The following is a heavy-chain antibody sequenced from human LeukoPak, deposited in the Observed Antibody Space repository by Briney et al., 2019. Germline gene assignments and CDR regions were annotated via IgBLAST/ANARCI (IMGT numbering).Heavy chain of an antibody. J-gene: IGHJ4*02. CDR3: AKSHSVAQRGYFDY. Sequence: PGGSLRLSCAASRFIFSTYAMSWVRQAPGRGLEWVPTVSDSGGSTYYADSVKGRFTISRDNSKNTLYLQTNSLRAEDTAVYYCAKSHSVAQRGYFDYWGQGTLVTVSS. V-gene: IGHV3-23*01. CDR1: RFIFSTYA. D-gene: IGHD2-15*01. CDR2: VSDSGGST.